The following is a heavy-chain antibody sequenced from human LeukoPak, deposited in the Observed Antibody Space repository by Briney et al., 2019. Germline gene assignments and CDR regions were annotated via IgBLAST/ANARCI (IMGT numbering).Heavy chain of an antibody. J-gene: IGHJ4*02. Sequence: PSETLSLTCTVSGDSISDYSWSWIRQPTGKGLEWVGDIYYSGSTNYNPSLTSRVTISVDTSKSQFSLKLSSVTAADTAFYYCARLTNSGTFDFWGQGTLVTVSS. D-gene: IGHD6-25*01. CDR2: IYYSGST. CDR3: ARLTNSGTFDF. V-gene: IGHV4-59*08. CDR1: GDSISDYS.